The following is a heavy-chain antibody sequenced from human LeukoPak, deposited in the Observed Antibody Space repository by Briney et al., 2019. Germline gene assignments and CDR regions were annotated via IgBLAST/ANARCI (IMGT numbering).Heavy chain of an antibody. J-gene: IGHJ5*02. CDR2: INPSGGST. Sequence: GASVKVSCKASGYTFTGYYMHWVRQAPGQGLEWMGIINPSGGSTSYAQKFQGRVTMTRDTSTSTVYMELSSLRSEDTAVYYCARDFGYCSSTSCYKGWFDPWGQGTLVTVSS. D-gene: IGHD2-2*03. V-gene: IGHV1-46*01. CDR3: ARDFGYCSSTSCYKGWFDP. CDR1: GYTFTGYY.